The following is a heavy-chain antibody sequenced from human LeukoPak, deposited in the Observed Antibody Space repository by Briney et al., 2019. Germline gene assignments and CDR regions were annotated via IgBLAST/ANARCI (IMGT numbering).Heavy chain of an antibody. CDR1: GYTFTSYA. D-gene: IGHD2-15*01. CDR2: INTNTGNP. J-gene: IGHJ4*02. CDR3: ASEGYCSGGSCSSYYFDY. V-gene: IGHV7-4-1*02. Sequence: EASVTVSCTASGYTFTSYAMNWVRQAPGQGLEWMGWINTNTGNPTYAQGFTGRFVFSLDTSVSTAYLQISSLKAEDTAVYYCASEGYCSGGSCSSYYFDYWGQGTLVTVSS.